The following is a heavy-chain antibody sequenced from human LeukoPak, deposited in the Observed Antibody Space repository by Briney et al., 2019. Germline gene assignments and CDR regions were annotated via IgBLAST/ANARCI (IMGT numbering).Heavy chain of an antibody. D-gene: IGHD3-3*01. Sequence: HPRGSLRLSCAASGFTFSSYGMHWVRQAPGKGLEWVAVISYDGSNKYYADSVKGRFTISRDNSKNTLYLQMNSLRAEDTAVYYCAKDIGPNDFHLYYFDYWGQGTLVTVSS. J-gene: IGHJ4*02. V-gene: IGHV3-30*18. CDR2: ISYDGSNK. CDR3: AKDIGPNDFHLYYFDY. CDR1: GFTFSSYG.